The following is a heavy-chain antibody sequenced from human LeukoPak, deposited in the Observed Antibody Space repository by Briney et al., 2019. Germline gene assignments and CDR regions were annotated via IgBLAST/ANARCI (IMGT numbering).Heavy chain of an antibody. CDR2: ISSSSSYI. CDR1: GFTFSSYT. J-gene: IGHJ6*02. D-gene: IGHD2-15*01. CDR3: ARDPTPRYCSGGSCYTHYGMDV. V-gene: IGHV3-21*01. Sequence: VGSLRLSCAASGFTFSSYTMYWVRQAPGKGLEWVSSISSSSSYIYYADSVKGRLTISRDNAKNSLYLQMNSLRAEDTAVYYCARDPTPRYCSGGSCYTHYGMDVWGQGTTVTVSS.